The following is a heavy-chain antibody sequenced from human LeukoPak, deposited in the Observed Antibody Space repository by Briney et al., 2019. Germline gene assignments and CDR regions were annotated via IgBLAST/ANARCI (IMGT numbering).Heavy chain of an antibody. Sequence: GGSLRLSCAASGFTFSSYAMSWVRQAPGNGLEWVSAISGSGGSTYYADSVKGRFTISRDNSKNTLYLQMNSLRAEDTAVYYCAKDLFRTYYYDSSGYYKTFAATFDYWGQGTLVTVSS. D-gene: IGHD3-22*01. CDR1: GFTFSSYA. V-gene: IGHV3-23*01. CDR2: ISGSGGST. CDR3: AKDLFRTYYYDSSGYYKTFAATFDY. J-gene: IGHJ4*02.